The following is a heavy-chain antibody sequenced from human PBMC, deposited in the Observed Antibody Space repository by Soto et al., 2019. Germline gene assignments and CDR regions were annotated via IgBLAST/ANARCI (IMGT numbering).Heavy chain of an antibody. D-gene: IGHD6-13*01. V-gene: IGHV4-4*02. CDR2: IYHRGSP. CDR3: ARGGLIAIAAAGTPGNWFDP. J-gene: IGHJ5*02. Sequence: SETLSLTCAVSGDSIANNRWWSWVRQPPGKGLEWIGEIYHRGSPRYNPSLKSRVAISIDKSKNQISLQLNSVTAADTAVYYCARGGLIAIAAAGTPGNWFDPGGRGALVTVSS. CDR1: GDSIANNRW.